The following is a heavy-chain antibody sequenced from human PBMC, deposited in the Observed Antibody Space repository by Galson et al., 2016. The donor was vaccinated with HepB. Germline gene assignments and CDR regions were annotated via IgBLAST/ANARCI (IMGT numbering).Heavy chain of an antibody. CDR3: LADTYDFDL. D-gene: IGHD2-15*01. J-gene: IGHJ3*01. V-gene: IGHV3-7*01. CDR2: IKQDGSQE. CDR1: GFTFSTYA. Sequence: SLRLSCAASGFTFSTYAMSWVRQAPGKGLEWVANIKQDGSQENYVDSVKGRFTISRDNAKNSLYLQMNSMRVEDTAVYYCLADTYDFDLWGQGTMVSLSS.